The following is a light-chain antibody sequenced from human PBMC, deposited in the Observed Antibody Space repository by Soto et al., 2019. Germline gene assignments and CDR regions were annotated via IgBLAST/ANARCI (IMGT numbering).Light chain of an antibody. Sequence: QSALTQPASVSGSPGQSITISCTGTSSDVGGYNYDSWYQQHPGKAPKLMIYDVSKRPSGVSNRFSGSKSGNTASLTISGLQAEDEADYYCNSYTTSSTLVFGGGTKLTVL. J-gene: IGLJ3*02. CDR1: SSDVGGYNY. CDR2: DVS. CDR3: NSYTTSSTLV. V-gene: IGLV2-14*01.